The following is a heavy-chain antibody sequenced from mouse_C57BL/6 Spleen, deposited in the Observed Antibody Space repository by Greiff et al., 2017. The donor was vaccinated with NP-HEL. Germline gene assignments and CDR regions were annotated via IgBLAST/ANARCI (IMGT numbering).Heavy chain of an antibody. CDR2: IWSGGST. Sequence: QVQLKESGPGLVQPSQSLSITCTVSGFSLTSYGVHWVRQSPGKGLEWLGVIWSGGSTDYNAAFLSSMSISKDNSKSQVCFKMNRLQADDTAIYYCARNWDGSYDWFAYWGQGTLVTVSA. J-gene: IGHJ3*01. D-gene: IGHD2-3*01. CDR3: ARNWDGSYDWFAY. CDR1: GFSLTSYG. V-gene: IGHV2-2*01.